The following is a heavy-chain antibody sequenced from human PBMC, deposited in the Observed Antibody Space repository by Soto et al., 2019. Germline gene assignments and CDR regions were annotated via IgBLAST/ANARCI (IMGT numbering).Heavy chain of an antibody. CDR3: ARAGYCSGGSCYDFDY. V-gene: IGHV6-1*01. Sequence: QTLSLTCAISGDSVSSNSAAWNWIRQSPSRGLEWLGRTYYRSKWYNDYAVSVKSRITINPDTSKNQFSLQLNSVTPEDTAVYYCARAGYCSGGSCYDFDYWGQGTLVTVSS. J-gene: IGHJ4*02. CDR1: GDSVSSNSAA. CDR2: TYYRSKWYN. D-gene: IGHD2-15*01.